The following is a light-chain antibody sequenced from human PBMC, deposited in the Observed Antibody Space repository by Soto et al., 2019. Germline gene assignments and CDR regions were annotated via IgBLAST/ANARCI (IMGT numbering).Light chain of an antibody. CDR2: EVS. CDR1: SSDVGGYNY. J-gene: IGLJ1*01. CDR3: SSYTSSSTLDV. V-gene: IGLV2-14*01. Sequence: QSALTQPASVSGSPGQPITISCTGTSSDVGGYNYVSWYQQHPGKAPKLMIYEVSNRPSGVSNRFSGSKSGNTASLTISGLQAEDEADYYCSSYTSSSTLDVFGTGTKLTVL.